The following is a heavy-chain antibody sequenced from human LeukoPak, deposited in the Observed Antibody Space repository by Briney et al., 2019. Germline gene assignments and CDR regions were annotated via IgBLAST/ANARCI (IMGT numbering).Heavy chain of an antibody. CDR3: ASPGCDASGTYCHYFDY. CDR2: IYYSGST. V-gene: IGHV4-39*01. J-gene: IGHJ4*02. D-gene: IGHD3-10*01. Sequence: PSETLSLTCTVSGDSISRSSFYWGWIRQPPGKGLEWIGSIYYSGSTYYNPSLKSRVIISVDTSKNQFSLKLSSVTAADTAVYYCASPGCDASGTYCHYFDYWGQGTLVTVSS. CDR1: GDSISRSSFY.